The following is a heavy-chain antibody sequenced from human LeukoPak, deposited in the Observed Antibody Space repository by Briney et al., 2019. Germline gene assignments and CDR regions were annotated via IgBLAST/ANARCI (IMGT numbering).Heavy chain of an antibody. D-gene: IGHD2-21*02. V-gene: IGHV5-51*01. Sequence: GESLKISCKGSGYSFTSYWIGWVRQMPGKGLEWMGIIYPGDSDTRYSPSFQGQVTISADKSISTAYLQWSSLKASDTAMYYCARHRRPYCGGNCYDHFDYWSQGTLVTVSS. CDR1: GYSFTSYW. CDR3: ARHRRPYCGGNCYDHFDY. CDR2: IYPGDSDT. J-gene: IGHJ4*02.